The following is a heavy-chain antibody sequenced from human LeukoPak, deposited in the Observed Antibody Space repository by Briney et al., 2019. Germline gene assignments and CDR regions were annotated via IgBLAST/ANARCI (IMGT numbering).Heavy chain of an antibody. J-gene: IGHJ4*02. V-gene: IGHV4-39*01. CDR1: GVSISNTGYY. CDR3: AGFYGSVTYTYFDS. CDR2: IFYSGSA. D-gene: IGHD3-10*01. Sequence: SETLSLTCTVSGVSISNTGYYWGWVRQPPGKGLEWIGTIFYSGSAYYTPSLSSRVSMSLDTSKNQFSLNLNSVTAADTALYFCAGFYGSVTYTYFDSWGQGTLVTVSS.